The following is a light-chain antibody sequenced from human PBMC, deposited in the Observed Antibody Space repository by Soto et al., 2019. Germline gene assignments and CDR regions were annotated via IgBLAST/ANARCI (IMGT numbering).Light chain of an antibody. CDR3: QQYGSSPRYT. CDR2: GAS. Sequence: EIVLTQSPGTLSLSPGERATLSSRASQSVSTRYLAWYRQKPGQAPRLLIYGASSRATGIPDRFSGSGSGTDFTLSISRLEPEDSAVYYCQQYGSSPRYTFGQGTKLEIK. V-gene: IGKV3-20*01. CDR1: QSVSTRY. J-gene: IGKJ2*01.